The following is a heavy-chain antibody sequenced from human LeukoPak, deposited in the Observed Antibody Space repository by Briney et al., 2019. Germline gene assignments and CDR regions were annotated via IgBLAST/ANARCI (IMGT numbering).Heavy chain of an antibody. CDR3: ARGFCTTTRCYEHYNYYYMDV. Sequence: GGSLRLSCEASGFTFSSYTIHWVRQTAGKGLEWVSSISSSSSYTHYSDSVKGRFTISRDNAKNSLYLQMTSLRAEDTAAYYCARGFCTTTRCYEHYNYYYMDVWGKGTTVTVSS. J-gene: IGHJ6*03. CDR2: ISSSSSYT. V-gene: IGHV3-21*01. D-gene: IGHD2-2*01. CDR1: GFTFSSYT.